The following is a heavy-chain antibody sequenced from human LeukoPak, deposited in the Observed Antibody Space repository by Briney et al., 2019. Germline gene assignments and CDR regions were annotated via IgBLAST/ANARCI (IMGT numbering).Heavy chain of an antibody. D-gene: IGHD6-19*01. Sequence: GGSLRLSCAASGFTFSSYGMHWVRQAPGKGLEWVAVTSYEGSKKYYADSVKGRFTISRDNSKNTLYLHMNNLRAEDTAVYYCASIQVWAVAGTGWFDPWGQGTLVTVSS. V-gene: IGHV3-30*03. J-gene: IGHJ5*02. CDR2: TSYEGSKK. CDR1: GFTFSSYG. CDR3: ASIQVWAVAGTGWFDP.